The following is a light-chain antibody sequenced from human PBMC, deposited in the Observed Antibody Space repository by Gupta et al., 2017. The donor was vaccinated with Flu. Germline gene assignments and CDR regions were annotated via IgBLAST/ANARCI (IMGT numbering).Light chain of an antibody. CDR1: RSDVGGYNY. CDR2: EVS. J-gene: IGLJ2*01. Sequence: QSALTQPASVSGSPGPPITIPCTGTRSDVGGYNYVSWYRQHPGKAAKLMIYEVSNRPSGVANRFSGSKSGNTASLTISEPQAEDEDDYYCSSYTSSSTVVFGGGTKLTVL. V-gene: IGLV2-14*01. CDR3: SSYTSSSTVV.